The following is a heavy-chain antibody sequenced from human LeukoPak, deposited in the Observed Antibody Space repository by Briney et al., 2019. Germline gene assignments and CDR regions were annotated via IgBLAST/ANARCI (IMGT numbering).Heavy chain of an antibody. Sequence: GGSLRLSCAASGFTFSSYAMSWVRQAPGKGLEWVSAISGSGDSTYYGDSVKGRSTISRDNSKNTLYLQMNSLRAKDTAVYYCAKTRPLDSSSWSHGDYWGQGTLVTVSS. CDR1: GFTFSSYA. V-gene: IGHV3-23*01. J-gene: IGHJ4*02. D-gene: IGHD6-13*01. CDR3: AKTRPLDSSSWSHGDY. CDR2: ISGSGDST.